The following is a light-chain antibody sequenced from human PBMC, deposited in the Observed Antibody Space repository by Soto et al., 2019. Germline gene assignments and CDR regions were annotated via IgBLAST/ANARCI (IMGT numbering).Light chain of an antibody. V-gene: IGLV4-69*01. CDR1: SGHNNYA. J-gene: IGLJ2*01. CDR3: QAWGTGIVV. Sequence: QSVLTQSPSASASLGASVKLTCTLSSGHNNYAIAWHQQQPEKGPRYLMKLNSDGSHRKGDGIPDRFSGSSSGAERYLTISSLQSEDEADYYCQAWGTGIVVFGGGTKVTVL. CDR2: LNSDGSH.